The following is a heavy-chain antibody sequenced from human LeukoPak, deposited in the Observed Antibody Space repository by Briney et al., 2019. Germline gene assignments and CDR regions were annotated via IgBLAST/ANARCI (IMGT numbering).Heavy chain of an antibody. CDR2: ISSSSSTI. CDR3: ARDLPFAEYYYYYGMDV. D-gene: IGHD3-10*01. CDR1: GFTFSSYS. Sequence: SGGSLRLPCAASGFTFSSYSMNWVRQAPGKGLEWVSYISSSSSTIYYADSVKGRFTISRDNAKNSLYLQMNSLRAEDTAVYYCARDLPFAEYYYYYGMDVWGQGTTVTVSS. J-gene: IGHJ6*02. V-gene: IGHV3-48*01.